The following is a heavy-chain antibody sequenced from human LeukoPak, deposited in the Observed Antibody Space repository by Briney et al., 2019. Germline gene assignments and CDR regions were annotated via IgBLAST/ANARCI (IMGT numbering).Heavy chain of an antibody. V-gene: IGHV1-2*02. J-gene: IGHJ4*02. D-gene: IGHD6-13*01. CDR3: ARDQVGQQLLVPYS. CDR1: GYTFTGYY. CDR2: INPNSGGT. Sequence: ASVKVSCKASGYTFTGYYLHWVRQAPGQGLEWMGWINPNSGGTNYAQKFQGGVTMTRDTSISTAYMELSRLRSDDTAVYYCARDQVGQQLLVPYSWGQGTLVTVSS.